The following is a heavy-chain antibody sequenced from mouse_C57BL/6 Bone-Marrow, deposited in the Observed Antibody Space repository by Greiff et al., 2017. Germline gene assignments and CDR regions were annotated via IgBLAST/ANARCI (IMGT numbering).Heavy chain of an antibody. D-gene: IGHD2-2*01. J-gene: IGHJ1*03. CDR2: IHPNSGST. Sequence: QVQLQQPGAELVKPGASVKLSCKASGYTFTSYWMHWVKQRPGQGLEWIGMIHPNSGSTNYNEKFKSKATLTVDKSSSTAYMQLSSLTSEDSAVYYCAREPLMVKHWYFDVWGTGTTVTVSS. CDR1: GYTFTSYW. CDR3: AREPLMVKHWYFDV. V-gene: IGHV1-64*01.